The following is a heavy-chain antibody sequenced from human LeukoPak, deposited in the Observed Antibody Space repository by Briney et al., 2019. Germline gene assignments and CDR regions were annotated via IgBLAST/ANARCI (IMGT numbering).Heavy chain of an antibody. D-gene: IGHD1-7*01. CDR1: GFTFSNYE. CDR2: ISMSGSNI. CDR3: ARDGTGYYYFGLDV. Sequence: GGSLRLSCAASGFTFSNYEMNWVRQAPGKGLEWVSSISMSGSNIHYADSVKGRFIISRDNAKESLYLQMNSLRAEDTAVYYCARDGTGYYYFGLDVWGKGTTVTVSS. J-gene: IGHJ6*04. V-gene: IGHV3-48*03.